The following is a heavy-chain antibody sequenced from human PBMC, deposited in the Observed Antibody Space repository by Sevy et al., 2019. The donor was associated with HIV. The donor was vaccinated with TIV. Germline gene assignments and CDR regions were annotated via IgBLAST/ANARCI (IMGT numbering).Heavy chain of an antibody. CDR2: ISSSGAST. D-gene: IGHD3-3*01. CDR3: ARVRKTYYDFWSGYYEGGFDC. V-gene: IGHV3-11*01. Sequence: GGSLRLSCAASGFTFSDHYMSWIRQAPGEGLEWLSYISSSGASTDYADSVKGCFTSTRDNAKNSLVLQMNSLRVEDAAVYYWARVRKTYYDFWSGYYEGGFDCWGQGTLVTVSS. CDR1: GFTFSDHY. J-gene: IGHJ4*02.